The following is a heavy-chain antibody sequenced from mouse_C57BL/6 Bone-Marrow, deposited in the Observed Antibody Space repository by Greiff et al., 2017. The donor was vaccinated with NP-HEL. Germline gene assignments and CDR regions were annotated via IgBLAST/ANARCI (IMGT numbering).Heavy chain of an antibody. V-gene: IGHV1-47*01. D-gene: IGHD2-4*01. Sequence: VQVVESGAELVKPGASVKMSCKASGYTFTTYPIEWMKQNHGKSLEWIGNFHPYNDDTKYNEKFKGKATLTVEKSSSTVYLELSRLTSDDSAVYYCARTMITKRAYYFDYWGQGTTLTVSS. CDR2: FHPYNDDT. J-gene: IGHJ2*01. CDR3: ARTMITKRAYYFDY. CDR1: GYTFTTYP.